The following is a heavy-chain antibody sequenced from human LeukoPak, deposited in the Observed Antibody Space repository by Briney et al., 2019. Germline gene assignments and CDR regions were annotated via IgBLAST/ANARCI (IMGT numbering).Heavy chain of an antibody. CDR3: ATSTMVRGVYDY. J-gene: IGHJ4*02. D-gene: IGHD3-10*01. Sequence: GGSLRLSSAASGFTVSSNYMSWVRQAPGKGLEWVSVIYSGGSTYYADSVKGRFTISRDNSKNTLYLQMNSLRAEDTAVYYCATSTMVRGVYDYWGQGTLVTVSS. CDR2: IYSGGST. CDR1: GFTVSSNY. V-gene: IGHV3-66*02.